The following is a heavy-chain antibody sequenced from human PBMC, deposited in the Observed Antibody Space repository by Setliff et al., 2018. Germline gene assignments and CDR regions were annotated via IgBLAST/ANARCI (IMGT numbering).Heavy chain of an antibody. D-gene: IGHD5-12*01. CDR2: ISSSSSYI. CDR1: GFTFSSYS. CDR3: ARDKPIRDGYKRPPYYYGMDV. J-gene: IGHJ6*02. V-gene: IGHV3-21*04. Sequence: PGGSLRLSCAASGFTFSSYSMNWVRQAPGKGLEWVSSISSSSSYIYYADSVKGRFTISRDNAKNTLYLQMNSLRAEDTAVYYCARDKPIRDGYKRPPYYYGMDVWGQGTTVTVS.